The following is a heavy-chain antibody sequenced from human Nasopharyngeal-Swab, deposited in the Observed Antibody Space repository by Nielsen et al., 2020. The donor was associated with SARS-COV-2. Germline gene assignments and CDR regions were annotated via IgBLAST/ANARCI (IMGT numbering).Heavy chain of an antibody. CDR2: ISGSGGST. CDR1: GFTFSSYA. Sequence: GESLKISCAASGFTFSSYAMSWVRQAPGKGLEWVSAISGSGGSTYYADSVKGRFTISRDNSKNTLYLQMNSLRAEDTAVYYCANYDSSGYLIDYWGQGTLVTVSS. J-gene: IGHJ4*02. V-gene: IGHV3-23*01. D-gene: IGHD3-22*01. CDR3: ANYDSSGYLIDY.